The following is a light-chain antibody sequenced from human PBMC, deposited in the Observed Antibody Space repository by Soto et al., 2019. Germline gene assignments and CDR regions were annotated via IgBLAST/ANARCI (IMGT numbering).Light chain of an antibody. CDR1: ISNIATNY. V-gene: IGLV1-47*01. Sequence: QLVLTQPPSVSGTPGQRVTISCSGGISNIATNYVHWFQQLPGTAPKVLSNRDNQRPSGVPDRFSGSKSGTSASLAISGLRSEDEDEYYCAAWDDTVRSYVFGTGTKVTVL. CDR3: AAWDDTVRSYV. CDR2: RDN. J-gene: IGLJ1*01.